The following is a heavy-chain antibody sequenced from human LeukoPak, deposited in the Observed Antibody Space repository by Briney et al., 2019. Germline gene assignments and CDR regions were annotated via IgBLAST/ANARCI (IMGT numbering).Heavy chain of an antibody. CDR3: ARTFSIIGAFDI. D-gene: IGHD3-10*01. V-gene: IGHV1-46*01. CDR1: GYTFTSYY. CDR2: INPSGGST. Sequence: GASVKVSCKASGYTFTSYYMHWVRQAPGQGLEWMGIINPSGGSTSYAQKFQGRVTMTRDMSTSTVYMELSSLRSEDTAVYYCARTFSIIGAFDIWGQGTMVTVSS. J-gene: IGHJ3*02.